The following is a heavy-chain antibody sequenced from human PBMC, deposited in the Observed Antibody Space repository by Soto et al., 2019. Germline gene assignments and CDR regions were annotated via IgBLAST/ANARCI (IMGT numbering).Heavy chain of an antibody. V-gene: IGHV3-33*01. CDR3: ARDAYKRDY. CDR1: GFTFSSYG. CDR2: IWYDGREK. J-gene: IGHJ4*02. D-gene: IGHD1-1*01. Sequence: QVQLVESGGGVVQPGRSLRLSCAASGFTFSSYGMHWVRQAPGKGLEWVAVIWYDGREKYYADSMKGRFTISRDNSKNTLFWQMNSLRAEDTAVYYCARDAYKRDYWGQGTLVTVPS.